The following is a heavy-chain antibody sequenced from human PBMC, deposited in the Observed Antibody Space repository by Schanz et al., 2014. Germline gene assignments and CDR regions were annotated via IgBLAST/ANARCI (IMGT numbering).Heavy chain of an antibody. CDR3: ASAGAGYSSSWDFDY. Sequence: QVQLVQSGAEVKKPGSSVKVSCKASGGTFSTYTISWVRQAPGQGLEWMGRIIPILGIANYAQKFQGRVTMTADKSTVTAYMDVSSLRSEDTAVYYCASAGAGYSSSWDFDYWGQGTLVTVSS. CDR1: GGTFSTYT. J-gene: IGHJ4*02. D-gene: IGHD6-13*01. V-gene: IGHV1-69*02. CDR2: IIPILGIA.